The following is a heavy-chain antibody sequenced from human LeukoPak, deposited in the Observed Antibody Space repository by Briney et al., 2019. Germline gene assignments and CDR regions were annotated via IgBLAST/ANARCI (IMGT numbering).Heavy chain of an antibody. CDR1: GFTLSDDY. D-gene: IGHD6-13*01. V-gene: IGHV3-11*04. J-gene: IGHJ4*02. Sequence: GGSLRLSCAASGFTLSDDYMSWIRQAPGKGLEWVSYISSSGSSIYYGDSVKGRFTISRDNAKNSLYLQMNSLRADDTAMYYCARLKYTSSWHYFFDNWGQGTLATVSS. CDR2: ISSSGSSI. CDR3: ARLKYTSSWHYFFDN.